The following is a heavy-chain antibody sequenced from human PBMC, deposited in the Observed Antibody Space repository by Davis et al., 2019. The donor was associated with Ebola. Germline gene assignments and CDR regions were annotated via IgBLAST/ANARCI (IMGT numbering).Heavy chain of an antibody. CDR1: GGSIRSGGYS. Sequence: MPSETLSLTCAVSGGSIRSGGYSWSWIRQPPGKGLEWIGYIYHSGSTYYNPSLKSRLTISADRSKNQSSLKLSSVTPADTAVYYCARVPLQGPYYFDYWGQGTLVTVSS. CDR3: ARVPLQGPYYFDY. J-gene: IGHJ4*02. CDR2: IYHSGST. V-gene: IGHV4-30-2*01. D-gene: IGHD5-24*01.